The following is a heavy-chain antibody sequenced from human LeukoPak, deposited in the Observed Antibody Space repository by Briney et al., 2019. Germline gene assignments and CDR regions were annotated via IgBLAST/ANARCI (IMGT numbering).Heavy chain of an antibody. CDR3: AKDTYYYYGSGSSGYYYYGMDV. CDR1: GFTFSSYG. V-gene: IGHV3-30*18. Sequence: PGGSLRLSCAASGFTFSSYGMHWVRQAPGRGLEWVAVISYDGSNKYYADSVKGRFTTSRDNSKNTLYLQMNSLRAEDTAVYYCAKDTYYYYGSGSSGYYYYGMDVWGQGTTVTVSS. D-gene: IGHD3-10*01. CDR2: ISYDGSNK. J-gene: IGHJ6*02.